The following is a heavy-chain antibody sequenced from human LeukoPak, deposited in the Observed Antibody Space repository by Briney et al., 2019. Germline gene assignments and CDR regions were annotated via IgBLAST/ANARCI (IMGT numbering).Heavy chain of an antibody. V-gene: IGHV3-21*01. D-gene: IGHD6-19*01. J-gene: IGHJ4*02. CDR1: GFTFSSYS. CDR3: ARAWDGGWYSVGFYTVDY. CDR2: ISSSSSYI. Sequence: GGSLRLSCAASGFTFSSYSMNWVRQAPGKGLEWVSSISSSSSYIYYADSVKGRFTISRDNAKNSLYLQMNSLRAEDTAVYYCARAWDGGWYSVGFYTVDYWGQGTLVTVSS.